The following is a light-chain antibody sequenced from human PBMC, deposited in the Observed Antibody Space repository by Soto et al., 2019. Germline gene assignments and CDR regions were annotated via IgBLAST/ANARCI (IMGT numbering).Light chain of an antibody. CDR1: SSDVGGYNY. J-gene: IGLJ1*01. CDR3: SSYTSSSTPFYV. V-gene: IGLV2-14*01. Sequence: QSVLTQPASVSGCPGQSITICCTGTSSDVGGYNYVSWYQQHPGKAPKLMIYDVSNRPSGVSNRFSGSKSGNTASLTISGLQAEDEADYYCSSYTSSSTPFYVFGTGTKVTVL. CDR2: DVS.